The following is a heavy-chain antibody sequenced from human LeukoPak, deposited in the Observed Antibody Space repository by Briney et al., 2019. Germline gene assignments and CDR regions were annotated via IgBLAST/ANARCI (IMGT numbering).Heavy chain of an antibody. J-gene: IGHJ4*02. Sequence: SDTLSLTCSVSGGSISNYYWSWIRQPAGKGLEWIGRIYSSGSTNYSPSLKSRVTMSVDTSKNQFSLKLTSVTAADSAVYYCAGAVTRLLDSWGQGTLVTVSS. CDR2: IYSSGST. CDR3: AGAVTRLLDS. V-gene: IGHV4-4*07. D-gene: IGHD4-17*01. CDR1: GGSISNYY.